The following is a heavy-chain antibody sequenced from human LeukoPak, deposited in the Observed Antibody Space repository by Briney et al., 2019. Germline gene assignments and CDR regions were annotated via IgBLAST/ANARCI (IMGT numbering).Heavy chain of an antibody. V-gene: IGHV3-11*06. CDR1: GFTFSDYY. Sequence: GGSLRLSCAASGFTFSDYYMSWIRQAPGKGLEWVSYISSSSSYTNYADSVKGRFTISRDNAKNSLYLQMNSLRPEETAVYYCARDGEYSYGYGFDYWGQGTLVTVSS. CDR2: ISSSSSYT. D-gene: IGHD5-18*01. CDR3: ARDGEYSYGYGFDY. J-gene: IGHJ4*02.